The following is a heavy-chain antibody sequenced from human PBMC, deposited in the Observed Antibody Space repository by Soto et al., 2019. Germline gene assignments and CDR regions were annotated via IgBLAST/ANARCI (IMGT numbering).Heavy chain of an antibody. D-gene: IGHD1-26*01. CDR1: GFTVSRNY. CDR2: IYSGGST. J-gene: IGHJ4*02. V-gene: IGHV3-53*01. Sequence: GGSLRLSCAASGFTVSRNYMSWVRQAPGKGLEWVSVIYSGGSTYYADSVKGRFTISRDNSKNTLYLQMNSLRAEDTAVYYCARAGYRTIVGATHFDYWGQGTLVTSPQ. CDR3: ARAGYRTIVGATHFDY.